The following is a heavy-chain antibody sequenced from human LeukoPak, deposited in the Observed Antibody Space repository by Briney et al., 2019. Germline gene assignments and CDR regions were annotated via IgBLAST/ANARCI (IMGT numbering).Heavy chain of an antibody. V-gene: IGHV1-46*01. CDR2: INPSGGST. Sequence: ASVKVSCKASGYTFTSYHMHWVRQAPGQGLEWMGIINPSGGSTSYAQKFQGRVTMTRDTSMNTAYMEISSLRYDDTAVYYCGRGIQSFDPWGQGTLVTVSS. J-gene: IGHJ5*02. CDR1: GYTFTSYH. CDR3: GRGIQSFDP.